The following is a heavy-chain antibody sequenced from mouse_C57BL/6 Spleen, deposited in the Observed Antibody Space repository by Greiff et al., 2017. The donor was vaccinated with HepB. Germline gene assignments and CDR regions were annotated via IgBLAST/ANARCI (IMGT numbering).Heavy chain of an antibody. CDR2: IDPSDSET. D-gene: IGHD4-1*01. Sequence: LQQPGAELVRPGSSVKLSCKASGYTFTSYWMHWVKQRPIQGLEWIGNIDPSDSETHYNQKFKDKATLTVDKSSSTAYMQLSSLTSEDSAVYYCARGDWDGNYWGQGTTLTVSS. CDR1: GYTFTSYW. CDR3: ARGDWDGNY. J-gene: IGHJ2*01. V-gene: IGHV1-52*01.